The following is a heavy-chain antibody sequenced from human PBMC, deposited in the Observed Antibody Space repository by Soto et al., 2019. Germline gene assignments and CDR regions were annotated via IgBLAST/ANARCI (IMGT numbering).Heavy chain of an antibody. Sequence: QVQLVQSGAEVKKPGASVKVSCKASGSPFPTFGFSWVRRAPGQGLEGMGGIRAYNGNTNYAQKLQGRVTMTTDTSTSTAYMELRSLRSDDTAVYYCARDLPTMDVWGQGTTVTVSS. J-gene: IGHJ6*02. CDR3: ARDLPTMDV. CDR2: IRAYNGNT. V-gene: IGHV1-18*01. CDR1: GSPFPTFG.